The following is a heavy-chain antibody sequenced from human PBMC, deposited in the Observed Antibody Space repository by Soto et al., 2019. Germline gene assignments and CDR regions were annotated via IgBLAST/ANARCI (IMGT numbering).Heavy chain of an antibody. Sequence: QVQLVESGGGVVQSGRSLRLSCAASGFTFSTSGMHWIRQAPGKGLEWVAMISHDGGATYYVDSVKGRFTISRDTDKNTLHLQMDSLRPEDTATYYCAKAWGSSGWYNWFDPWGKGTLVTVSS. J-gene: IGHJ5*02. CDR2: ISHDGGAT. CDR1: GFTFSTSG. D-gene: IGHD6-13*01. CDR3: AKAWGSSGWYNWFDP. V-gene: IGHV3-30*18.